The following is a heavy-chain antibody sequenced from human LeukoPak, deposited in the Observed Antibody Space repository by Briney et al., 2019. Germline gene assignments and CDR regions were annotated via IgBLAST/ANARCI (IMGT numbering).Heavy chain of an antibody. CDR2: IYWNDDK. V-gene: IGHV2-5*01. D-gene: IGHD3-22*01. J-gene: IGHJ4*02. CDR1: GSSFSTRGVG. CDR3: AHSVREYYESSGYLDY. Sequence: SGPTLVHPTQTLTLTFTFSGSSFSTRGVGVGWIRQPPGKALEWLALIYWNDDKRYSPSLKSTLTITKDTTKNQVVLTMTKMDPVDTATYYCAHSVREYYESSGYLDYWGQGTLVTVSS.